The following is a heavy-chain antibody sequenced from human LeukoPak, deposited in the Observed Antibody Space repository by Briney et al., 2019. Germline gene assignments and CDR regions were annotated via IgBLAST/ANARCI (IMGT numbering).Heavy chain of an antibody. CDR3: AKEAFGGENWFDH. CDR2: ISYDGSNK. J-gene: IGHJ5*02. Sequence: GGSLRLSCAPSGFILSSYVMHCVREAPDKGLVGGAFISYDGSNKYYADSGKGRFTISRDTSKNTVYLQMNSLRAEDAAVYYCAKEAFGGENWFDHWGQGTLVTVSS. D-gene: IGHD3-10*01. CDR1: GFILSSYV. V-gene: IGHV3-30*18.